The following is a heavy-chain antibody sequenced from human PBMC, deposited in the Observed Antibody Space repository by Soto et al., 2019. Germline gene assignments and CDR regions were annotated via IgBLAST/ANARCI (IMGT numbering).Heavy chain of an antibody. V-gene: IGHV3-48*01. J-gene: IGHJ2*01. D-gene: IGHD3-10*02. CDR2: ISSSSSTI. Sequence: KGLEWVSYISSSSSTIYYADSVKGRFTISRDNAKNSLYLQMNSLRAEDTAVYFFVLQAEDCIRDVRSVSAFLLNRSSDL. CDR3: VLQAEDCIRDVRSVSAFLLNRSSDL.